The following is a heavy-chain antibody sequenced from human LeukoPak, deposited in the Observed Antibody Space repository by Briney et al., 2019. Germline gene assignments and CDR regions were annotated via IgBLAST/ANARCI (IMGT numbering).Heavy chain of an antibody. CDR1: GFTFSSYS. CDR2: ISSSSSSYI. V-gene: IGHV3-21*01. CDR3: ARSGWNTAMEP. J-gene: IGHJ4*02. Sequence: GGSLRLSCAASGFTFSSYSMNWVRQAPGKGLEWVSSISSSSSSYIYYADSVKGRFTISRDNAKNSLYLQMNSLRAEDTAVYCCARSGWNTAMEPWGQGTLVTVSS. D-gene: IGHD5-18*01.